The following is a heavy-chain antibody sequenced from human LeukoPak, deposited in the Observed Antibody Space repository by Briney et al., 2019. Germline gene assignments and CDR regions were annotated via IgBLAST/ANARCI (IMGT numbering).Heavy chain of an antibody. CDR2: INHSGST. CDR3: ARGRGYNAFDY. CDR1: GGSFSGYY. D-gene: IGHD5-24*01. Sequence: SETLSLTCAVYGGSFSGYYCSWLRQPPGKGLEWIGEINHSGSTNYNPSLKSRVTISVDTSKNQFSLKLSSVTAADTAVYYCARGRGYNAFDYWGQGTLVTVSS. J-gene: IGHJ4*02. V-gene: IGHV4-34*01.